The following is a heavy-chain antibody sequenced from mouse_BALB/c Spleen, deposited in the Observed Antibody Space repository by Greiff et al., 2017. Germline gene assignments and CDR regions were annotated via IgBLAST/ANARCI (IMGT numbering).Heavy chain of an antibody. CDR1: GFTFSSYT. CDR3: AREGTATFDY. V-gene: IGHV5-12-2*01. CDR2: ISNGGGST. J-gene: IGHJ2*01. D-gene: IGHD1-2*01. Sequence: EVQLVESGGGLVQPGGSLKLSCAASGFTFSSYTMSWVRQTPEKRLEWVAYISNGGGSTYYPDTVKGRFTISRDNAKNTLYLQMSSLKSEDTAMYCCAREGTATFDYWGQGTTLTVSS.